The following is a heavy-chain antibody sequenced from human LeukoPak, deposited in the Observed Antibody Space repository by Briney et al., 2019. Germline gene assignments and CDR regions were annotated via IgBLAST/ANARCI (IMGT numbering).Heavy chain of an antibody. D-gene: IGHD2-2*01. Sequence: GASVKVSCKASGYTFTSYGISWVRQAPGQGLEWMGWISAYNGYTNYAQKLQGRVTMTTDTSTSTAYMELRSLRSDDTAVYYCARVARAGYCSSTSCYSRNWFDPWGQGTLVTVSS. CDR2: ISAYNGYT. CDR3: ARVARAGYCSSTSCYSRNWFDP. J-gene: IGHJ5*02. V-gene: IGHV1-18*01. CDR1: GYTFTSYG.